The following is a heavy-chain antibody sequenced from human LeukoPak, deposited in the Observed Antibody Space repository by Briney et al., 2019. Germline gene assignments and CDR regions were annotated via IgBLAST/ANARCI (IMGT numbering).Heavy chain of an antibody. V-gene: IGHV1-2*02. Sequence: ASVKVSCKASGYTFSVHYIHWVRQAPGQGLEWMGWINPNNGDTKYAQKFQGRVTMTRDTSISTAYMELSRLRSDDTAVYYCATLTQYSSSWYEDYFDYWGQGTLVTVSS. CDR1: GYTFSVHY. D-gene: IGHD6-13*01. CDR3: ATLTQYSSSWYEDYFDY. CDR2: INPNNGDT. J-gene: IGHJ4*02.